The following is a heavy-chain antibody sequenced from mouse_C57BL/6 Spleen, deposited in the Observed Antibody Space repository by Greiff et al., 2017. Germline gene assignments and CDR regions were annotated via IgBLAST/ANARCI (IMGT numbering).Heavy chain of an antibody. D-gene: IGHD1-1*01. CDR3: ASNYYGRGGCYFDV. CDR2: IYPGDGDT. V-gene: IGHV1-82*01. Sequence: QVQLQQSGPELVKPGASVKISCKASGYAFSSSWMNWVKQRPGKGLEWIGRIYPGDGDTNYNGKFKGKATLTADKSSSTAYMQLSSLTSEDSAVYFCASNYYGRGGCYFDVWGTGTTVTVSS. CDR1: GYAFSSSW. J-gene: IGHJ1*03.